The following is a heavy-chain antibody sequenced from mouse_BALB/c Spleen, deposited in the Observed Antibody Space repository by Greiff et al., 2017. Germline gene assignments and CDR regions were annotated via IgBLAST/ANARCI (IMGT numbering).Heavy chain of an antibody. D-gene: IGHD2-1*01. V-gene: IGHV1-77*01. Sequence: QVQLKESGPELVKPGASVKMSCKASGYTFTDYVISWVKQRTGQGLEWIGEIYPGSGSTYYNEKFKGKATLTADKSSNTAYMQLSSLTSEDSAVYFCASFYYGNYDYAMDYWGQGTSVTVSS. J-gene: IGHJ4*01. CDR1: GYTFTDYV. CDR2: IYPGSGST. CDR3: ASFYYGNYDYAMDY.